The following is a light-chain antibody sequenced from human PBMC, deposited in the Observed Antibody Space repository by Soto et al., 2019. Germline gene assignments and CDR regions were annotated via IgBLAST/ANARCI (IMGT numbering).Light chain of an antibody. CDR2: RAS. V-gene: IGKV1-5*03. Sequence: DIQMTQSPSTLSASVGDRVNITCRASQNIRGWLAWYQQKPGKAPKLLIYRASDLQTGVPSRFSGSGSGPEFTLPISSLQTDDFATYYCQQYNSYFFTFGPGTKVYV. J-gene: IGKJ3*01. CDR1: QNIRGW. CDR3: QQYNSYFFT.